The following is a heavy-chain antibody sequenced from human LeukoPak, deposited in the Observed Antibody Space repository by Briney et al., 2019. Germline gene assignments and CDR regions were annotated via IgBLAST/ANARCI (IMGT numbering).Heavy chain of an antibody. CDR1: GFTFSNHC. CDR3: ARDIAVSGNYFDY. J-gene: IGHJ4*02. CDR2: INSDMSST. Sequence: PGGSLRLSCGSSGFTFSNHCMHCVRQARGKGLVWGSRINSDMSSTNYADSVKGRFTISRDNAKNTLYLQMTSLRAEDTAVYYCARDIAVSGNYFDYWGQGTLVTVSS. V-gene: IGHV3-74*01. D-gene: IGHD6-19*01.